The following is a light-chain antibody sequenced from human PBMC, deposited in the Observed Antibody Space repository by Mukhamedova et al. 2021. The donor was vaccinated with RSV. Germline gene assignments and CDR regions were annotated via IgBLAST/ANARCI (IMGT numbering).Light chain of an antibody. CDR3: MQALQAPIT. V-gene: IGKV2-28*01. CDR2: LGS. Sequence: GQSPQLLIYLGSNRASGVPDRFSGSGSGTDFTLKITRVEAEDVGLYYCMQALQAPITFGQGTRLEI. J-gene: IGKJ5*01.